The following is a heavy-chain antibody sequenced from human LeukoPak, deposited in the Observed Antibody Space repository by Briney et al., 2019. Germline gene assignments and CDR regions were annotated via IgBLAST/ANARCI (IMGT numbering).Heavy chain of an antibody. D-gene: IGHD2-2*01. J-gene: IGHJ4*02. Sequence: ASVKVSCKASGGTFSSYAINWVRQAPGQGLEWMGGIIPIFGTANYAQKFQDRVTITADESTSTAYLELSSLRSEDTAIYYCASRLYCSNTRCRNFPFAYWGQGTLVTVSS. V-gene: IGHV1-69*13. CDR2: IIPIFGTA. CDR3: ASRLYCSNTRCRNFPFAY. CDR1: GGTFSSYA.